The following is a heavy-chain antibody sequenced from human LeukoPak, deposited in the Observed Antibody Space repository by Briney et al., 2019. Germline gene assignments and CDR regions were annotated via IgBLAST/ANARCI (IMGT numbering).Heavy chain of an antibody. CDR3: ARDAIQLWLLSFDY. J-gene: IGHJ4*02. CDR2: ISAYNGNT. CDR1: GYTFTSYG. V-gene: IGHV1-18*01. D-gene: IGHD5-18*01. Sequence: ASVKVSCKASGYTFTSYGISWVRQAPGQGLEWMGWISAYNGNTNYAQKLQGRVTMTTDTSTSTAYMELRSLRSDDTAVYYCARDAIQLWLLSFDYWGQGTLVTVSS.